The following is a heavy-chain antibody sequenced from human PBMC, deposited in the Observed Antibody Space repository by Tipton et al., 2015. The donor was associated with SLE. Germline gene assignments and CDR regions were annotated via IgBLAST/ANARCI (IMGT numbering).Heavy chain of an antibody. CDR1: GGSINTYF. CDR3: ARPHYDFRSGNWSDP. CDR2: IYYSGST. D-gene: IGHD3-3*01. Sequence: LRLSCTVSGGSINTYFWSWVRQPPGKGLEWLGHIYYSGSTDYNPSLKSRVTISVDRSKSQFSLDLSSVTAADTAVYYCARPHYDFRSGNWSDPWGQGTLVTVSS. V-gene: IGHV4-59*01. J-gene: IGHJ5*02.